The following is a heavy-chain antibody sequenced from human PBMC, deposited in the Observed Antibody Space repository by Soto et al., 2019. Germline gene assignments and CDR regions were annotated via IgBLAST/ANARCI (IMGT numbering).Heavy chain of an antibody. CDR3: ARGHFGVTMDV. CDR1: EFTFSSYS. D-gene: IGHD3-3*01. CDR2: VNGGGDIT. V-gene: IGHV3-23*01. Sequence: DVQLLESGGGLVQPGGSLRLSCAASEFTFSSYSMIWVRQAPWKGLALVSGVNGGGDITYYAESVKGRFTISRDNSKNTLYLQMNSLRAEDTAVFYCARGHFGVTMDVWGQGTTVTVSS. J-gene: IGHJ6*02.